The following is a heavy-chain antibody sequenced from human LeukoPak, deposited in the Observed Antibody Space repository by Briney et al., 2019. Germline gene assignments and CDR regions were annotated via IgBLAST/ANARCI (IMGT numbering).Heavy chain of an antibody. D-gene: IGHD6-13*01. J-gene: IGHJ3*01. CDR2: IFPHDSDT. CDR1: GYGFSSYW. V-gene: IGHV5-51*01. CDR3: ARRPAGRAGFDL. Sequence: GESLKISCQGSGYGFSSYWIGWVRQMPGKGLEWMGVIFPHDSDTTYSPSFQGQVSFSADRSITTAYLQWHSLKASDTAIYYCARRPAGRAGFDLWGQGTLVIVSA.